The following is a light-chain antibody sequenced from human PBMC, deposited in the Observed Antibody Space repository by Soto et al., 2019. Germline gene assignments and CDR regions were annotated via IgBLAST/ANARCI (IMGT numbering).Light chain of an antibody. Sequence: QSVLTQPPSASGSPGQSVTISCTGTSSDVGAYNFVSWYQHHPGKAPQLMIYEDTKRPSGVPGRSSASTSGTTASLTVSGLQAEDEADYYCSSYAGSNNVLFGGGTKLTVL. V-gene: IGLV2-8*01. CDR1: SSDVGAYNF. CDR2: EDT. J-gene: IGLJ2*01. CDR3: SSYAGSNNVL.